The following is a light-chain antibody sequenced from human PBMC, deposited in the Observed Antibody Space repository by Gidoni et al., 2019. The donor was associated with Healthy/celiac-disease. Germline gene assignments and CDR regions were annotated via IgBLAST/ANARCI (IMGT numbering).Light chain of an antibody. CDR1: HDISNY. V-gene: IGKV1-33*01. CDR3: QQCDNLPLT. J-gene: IGKJ4*01. Sequence: DIQMTQSPSSLSASVGDRVTITCQASHDISNYLNWYQQKPGKAPKLLLYDASNLETGVPTGFGGSGSGTVFTFTISRLHPEDIATYYWQQCDNLPLTFGGGTKVEIK. CDR2: DAS.